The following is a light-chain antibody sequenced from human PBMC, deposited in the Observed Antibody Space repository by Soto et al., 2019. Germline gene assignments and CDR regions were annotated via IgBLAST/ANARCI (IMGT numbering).Light chain of an antibody. V-gene: IGLV2-11*01. CDR3: CSYAGAFTYV. CDR1: SSDVGGYSY. J-gene: IGLJ1*01. CDR2: DVS. Sequence: QSALTQPRSVSGSPGHSVTISCTGTSSDVGGYSYVSWYQQHPGKAPKFMISDVSKRPSGVPDRFSGSKFGNTASLTISGLQAEDEADYYCCSYAGAFTYVFGSGTKLTVL.